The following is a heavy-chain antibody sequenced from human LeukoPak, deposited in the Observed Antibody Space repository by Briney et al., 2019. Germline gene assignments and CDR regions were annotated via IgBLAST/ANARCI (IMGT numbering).Heavy chain of an antibody. Sequence: SETLSLTCAVSGGSISSSNWWSWVRQPPGKGLEWIGEIYHSGSTNYNPSLKSRVTISVDKSKNQFSLKLSSVTAADTAVYYCARDRRGDYYYDSSGYFDYWGRGTLVTVSS. J-gene: IGHJ4*02. V-gene: IGHV4-4*02. CDR3: ARDRRGDYYYDSSGYFDY. CDR1: GGSISSSNW. D-gene: IGHD3-22*01. CDR2: IYHSGST.